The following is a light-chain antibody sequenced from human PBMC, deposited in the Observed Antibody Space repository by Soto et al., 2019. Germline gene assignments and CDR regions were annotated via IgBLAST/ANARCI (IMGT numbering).Light chain of an antibody. Sequence: DIVMTQSPDSLGVSLGERATINCTSSQTVLYSSNNQNYLAWYQQKPGQPPKLLISWASTRESGVPDRFSGSGSGTDFTLTLSSLQPEDVAVYYRQQCYTTPYTFGQGTKLDIK. CDR3: QQCYTTPYT. V-gene: IGKV4-1*01. CDR1: QTVLYSSNNQNY. CDR2: WAS. J-gene: IGKJ2*01.